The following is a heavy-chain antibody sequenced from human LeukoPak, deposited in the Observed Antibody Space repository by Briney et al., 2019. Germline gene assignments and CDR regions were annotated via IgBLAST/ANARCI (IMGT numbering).Heavy chain of an antibody. Sequence: GGSLRLSCVASGFTFSSYWMHWVRQTPGKGLMWVSHINTDGRTTTYADSVKGRFTISRGNAKNTLYLEMNSLRVEDTAVYYCARYFDISWGQGTMVTVSS. CDR1: GFTFSSYW. J-gene: IGHJ3*01. D-gene: IGHD3-9*01. V-gene: IGHV3-74*01. CDR2: INTDGRTT. CDR3: ARYFDIS.